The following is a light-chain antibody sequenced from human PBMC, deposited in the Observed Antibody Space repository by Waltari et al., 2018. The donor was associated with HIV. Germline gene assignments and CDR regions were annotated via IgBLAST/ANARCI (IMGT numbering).Light chain of an antibody. CDR1: SSSIGSKY. V-gene: IGLV1-47*01. J-gene: IGLJ3*02. CDR2: RDN. CDR3: TAWDDSLSVWV. Sequence: QSVLTQPPSASGTPGRRVTIPCSGSSSSIGSKYVYWYQQLPGTAPKLLNVRDNQRPSGGPDRVSGSRSGTSASLDISGLRSEDEADYYCTAWDDSLSVWVFGGGTKLTVL.